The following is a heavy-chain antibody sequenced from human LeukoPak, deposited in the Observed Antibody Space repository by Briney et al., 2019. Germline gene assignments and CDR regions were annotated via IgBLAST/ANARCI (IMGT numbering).Heavy chain of an antibody. Sequence: GGSLRLSCAASGFTFSSYAMSWVRQAAGRGLEWVSAISGSGGSTYYADSVKGRFTISRDNSKNTLYLQMNSLRAEDTGVYYCAKDVDYYGSGSSGFSFDYWRQGTLVSVSS. D-gene: IGHD3-10*01. V-gene: IGHV3-23*01. J-gene: IGHJ4*02. CDR1: GFTFSSYA. CDR3: AKDVDYYGSGSSGFSFDY. CDR2: ISGSGGST.